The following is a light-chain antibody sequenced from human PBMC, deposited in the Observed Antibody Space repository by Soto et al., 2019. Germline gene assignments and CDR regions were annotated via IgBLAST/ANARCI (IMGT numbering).Light chain of an antibody. V-gene: IGKV1-5*03. CDR2: KAS. CDR3: QHYNSYSEA. CDR1: QTIGSW. Sequence: DIQMTQSPSTLSGSVGDRVTITCRASQTIGSWLAWYQQKPGKAPKLLIYKASTLKSGVPSRFSGSGSGTEFTHTISSLQPDDFATYYCQHYNSYSEAFGQGTKVELK. J-gene: IGKJ1*01.